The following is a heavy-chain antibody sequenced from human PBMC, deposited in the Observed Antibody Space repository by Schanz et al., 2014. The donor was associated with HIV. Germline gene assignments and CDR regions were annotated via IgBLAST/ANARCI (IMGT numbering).Heavy chain of an antibody. V-gene: IGHV3-11*04. CDR1: GFTFRDAW. D-gene: IGHD3-10*01. J-gene: IGHJ3*02. Sequence: VQLAESGGGLVKPGGSLRLTCAASGFTFRDAWMTWVRQAPGKGLEWVSYISSSGSAIYYADSVKGRFTISRDNAKNTLYLQMNSLRAEVTAVYYCARVHYYASGSYYTESGAFDIWGQGTMVTVSS. CDR3: ARVHYYASGSYYTESGAFDI. CDR2: ISSSGSAI.